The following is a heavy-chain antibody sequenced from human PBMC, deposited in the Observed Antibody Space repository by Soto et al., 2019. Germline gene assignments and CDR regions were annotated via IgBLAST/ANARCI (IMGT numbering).Heavy chain of an antibody. J-gene: IGHJ4*02. Sequence: QITLKESGPTLVKPTQTLTLTCTFSGFSLSTSGVGVGWIRQPPGKALEWLALIYWDDDKRYSPSLKSRVTNTKDTYKNQVVLTMTYIDPVDTATSYSANSRYYDSRGYDYGGQGTLVTVSS. CDR3: ANSRYYDSRGYDY. CDR2: IYWDDDK. CDR1: GFSLSTSGVG. V-gene: IGHV2-5*02. D-gene: IGHD3-22*01.